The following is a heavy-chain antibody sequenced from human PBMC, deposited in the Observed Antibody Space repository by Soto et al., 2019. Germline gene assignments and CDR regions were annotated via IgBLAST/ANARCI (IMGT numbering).Heavy chain of an antibody. CDR2: IIPLFGTT. V-gene: IGHV1-69*01. CDR1: GDTFKNCV. D-gene: IGHD7-27*01. Sequence: QVQVVQSGVEVRRPGSSVKVSCKASGDTFKNCVISWVRQAPGQGLEWMGGIIPLFGTTDFAQRFQGRLTITTDEYTTTAYMELSRLRSEDTATYYCAAELGFRKLSVVWGQGTTVIVSS. J-gene: IGHJ6*02. CDR3: AAELGFRKLSVV.